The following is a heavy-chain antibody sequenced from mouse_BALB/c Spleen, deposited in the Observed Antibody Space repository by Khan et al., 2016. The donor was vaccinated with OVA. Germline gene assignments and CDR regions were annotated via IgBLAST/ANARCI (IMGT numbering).Heavy chain of an antibody. Sequence: QMQLEESGAELVRPGSSVKISCKASGYSFSRSWMNWVKQRPGQGLEWIGQSYPGNGDTNYNEKFKGKVTLTADKSSSTAYMQLNSLTSEDSAVYFCARWGGDGFTYWGQGTLVTVSA. V-gene: IGHV1-80*01. D-gene: IGHD2-13*01. CDR2: SYPGNGDT. CDR3: ARWGGDGFTY. J-gene: IGHJ3*01. CDR1: GYSFSRSW.